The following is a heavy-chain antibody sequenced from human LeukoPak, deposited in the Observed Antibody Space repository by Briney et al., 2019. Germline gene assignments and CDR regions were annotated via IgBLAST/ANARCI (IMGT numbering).Heavy chain of an antibody. CDR3: ASDIVVVVAESDY. CDR1: GFTVSSNS. D-gene: IGHD2-15*01. CDR2: IYSGGNT. Sequence: GGSLRLSCTVSGFTVSSNSMSWVRQAPGKGLEWVSFIYSGGNTHYSDSVKGRFTISRDNSKNTLYLQMNSLRAEDTAVYYCASDIVVVVAESDYWGQGTLVTVSS. J-gene: IGHJ4*02. V-gene: IGHV3-53*01.